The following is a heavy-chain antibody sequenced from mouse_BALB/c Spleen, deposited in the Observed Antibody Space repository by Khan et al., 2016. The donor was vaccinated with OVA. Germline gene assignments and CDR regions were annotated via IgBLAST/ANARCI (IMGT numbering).Heavy chain of an antibody. CDR3: ARSGCDFFAY. V-gene: IGHV1-80*01. J-gene: IGHJ3*01. CDR1: GYAFSNYW. CDR2: IYPGDGNT. Sequence: QVQLKQSGAELVRPGSSMKISCKASGYAFSNYWMNWVRQGPGQGLEWIGQIYPGDGNTNYNGKFKDKVTLTADKSSSTAYMQLSSLKPEDSAGFFCARSGCDFFAYWGQGTLVTVSA.